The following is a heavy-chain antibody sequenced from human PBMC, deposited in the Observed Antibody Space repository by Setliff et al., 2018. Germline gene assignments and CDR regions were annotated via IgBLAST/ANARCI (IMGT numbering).Heavy chain of an antibody. V-gene: IGHV4-61*09. D-gene: IGHD6-19*01. J-gene: IGHJ4*02. CDR1: GGSISSGNYY. CDR2: IFSKGST. Sequence: PSETLSLTCTVSGGSISSGNYYWSWIRQPAGKAPEWIGHIFSKGSTNNNPSLKSRVTISIDTSKNQFSLKVNSVTAADTAVYYCARGNSRSSVWYVVPHFDYWGQGTLVTVSS. CDR3: ARGNSRSSVWYVVPHFDY.